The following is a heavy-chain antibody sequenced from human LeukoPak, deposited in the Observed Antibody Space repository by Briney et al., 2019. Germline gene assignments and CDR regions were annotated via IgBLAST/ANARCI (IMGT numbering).Heavy chain of an antibody. Sequence: ASVRVSCKVTVYTLSVLSMHWVRQAPGKGLEWLGGFDPEDGKTTYARKFQGRVTVTEDSSTDTAYMELTSLRSEDTAVYYCATVRDGTTYFDYWGQGTLVTVSS. CDR1: VYTLSVLS. CDR3: ATVRDGTTYFDY. V-gene: IGHV1-24*01. CDR2: FDPEDGKT. J-gene: IGHJ4*02. D-gene: IGHD1-1*01.